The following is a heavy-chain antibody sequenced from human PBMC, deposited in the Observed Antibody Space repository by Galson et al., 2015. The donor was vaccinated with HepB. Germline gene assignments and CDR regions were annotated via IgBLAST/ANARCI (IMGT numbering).Heavy chain of an antibody. CDR2: ISYDGSNK. D-gene: IGHD1-1*01. CDR3: AREGLMSVNDEIYYYYYMDV. J-gene: IGHJ6*03. CDR1: GFTFSSYG. V-gene: IGHV3-30*03. Sequence: SLRLSCAASGFTFSSYGMHWVRQAPGKGLEWVAVISYDGSNKYYADSVKGRFTISRDNSKNTLYLQMNSLRAEDTAVYYCAREGLMSVNDEIYYYYYMDVWGKGTTVTVSS.